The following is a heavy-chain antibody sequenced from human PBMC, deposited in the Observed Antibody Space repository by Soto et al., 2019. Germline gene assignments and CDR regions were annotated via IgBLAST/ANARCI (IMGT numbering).Heavy chain of an antibody. CDR1: VYTFTSYG. Sequence: QVQLVQSGAEVKKPGASVKVSCKASVYTFTSYGISWVRQAPGQGLEWMGWISAYNGNTNYAQRLQGRVTMTTDTSTSTGYMELRSLRCDDTAVYYCARDHKQWLVLGYFDYWGQGNMFTVSS. CDR2: ISAYNGNT. J-gene: IGHJ4*02. D-gene: IGHD6-19*01. V-gene: IGHV1-18*01. CDR3: ARDHKQWLVLGYFDY.